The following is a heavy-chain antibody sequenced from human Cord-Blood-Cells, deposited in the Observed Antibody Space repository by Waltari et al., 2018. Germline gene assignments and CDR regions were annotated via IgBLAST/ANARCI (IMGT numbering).Heavy chain of an antibody. Sequence: VQLQQSGPGLVKPSQTLSLTCAIPGDPVSTNRPAWHWLRPSPSRGLEWLGRTYYRSKWYNDYAVSVKSRITINPDTSKNQFSLQLNSVTPEDTAVYYCARDRLGAIYWYFDLWGRGTLVTVSS. CDR1: GDPVSTNRPA. J-gene: IGHJ2*01. D-gene: IGHD1-26*01. V-gene: IGHV6-1*01. CDR2: TYYRSKWYN. CDR3: ARDRLGAIYWYFDL.